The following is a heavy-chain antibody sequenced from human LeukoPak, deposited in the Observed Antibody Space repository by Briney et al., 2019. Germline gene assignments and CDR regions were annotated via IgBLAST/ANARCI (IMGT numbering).Heavy chain of an antibody. V-gene: IGHV3-9*01. Sequence: PGGSLRLSCAASGFTFDDYAMLWVRQAPGKGLEWVSGISWDIGSIGYADSVKGRFTISRDNAKNSLYLQMNRLRAEDTAVYYCARDDFWSGYYIYDWGQGTLVTVSS. J-gene: IGHJ4*02. D-gene: IGHD3-3*01. CDR1: GFTFDDYA. CDR3: ARDDFWSGYYIYD. CDR2: ISWDIGSI.